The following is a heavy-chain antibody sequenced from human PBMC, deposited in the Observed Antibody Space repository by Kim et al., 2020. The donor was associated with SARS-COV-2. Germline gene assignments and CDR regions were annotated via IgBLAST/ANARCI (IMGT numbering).Heavy chain of an antibody. V-gene: IGHV3-48*04. CDR3: ARGVYYYDSSGYRSGDY. J-gene: IGHJ4*02. D-gene: IGHD3-22*01. CDR1: GFTFNTYS. CDR2: ISSTSSTI. Sequence: GGSLRLSCAASGFTFNTYSMNWVRQAPGKGLEWVSYISSTSSTIYYADSVEGRFTISRDNAKNSLYLQMNSLRAEDTAVYYCARGVYYYDSSGYRSGDYWGQGTLVTVSS.